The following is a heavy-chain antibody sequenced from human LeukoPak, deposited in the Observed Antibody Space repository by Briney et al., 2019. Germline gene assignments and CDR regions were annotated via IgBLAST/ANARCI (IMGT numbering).Heavy chain of an antibody. CDR3: ARDSNYDFLFDY. V-gene: IGHV3-30*03. D-gene: IGHD3-3*01. J-gene: IGHJ4*02. CDR2: ISYDGSNK. Sequence: GGSLRLSCAASGFTFSSYGMHWVRQAPGKGLEWVAVISYDGSNKYYADSVKGRFTISRDNSKNTLYLQMNSLRAEDTAVYYCARDSNYDFLFDYWGQGTLVTVSS. CDR1: GFTFSSYG.